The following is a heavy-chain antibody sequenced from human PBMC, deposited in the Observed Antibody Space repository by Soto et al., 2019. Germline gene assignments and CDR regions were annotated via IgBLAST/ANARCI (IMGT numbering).Heavy chain of an antibody. CDR2: IYYSGST. D-gene: IGHD6-13*01. Sequence: TLTVTWTPYGRPLSSGGYYWGWLRQHPGKGLEWIGYIYYSGSTYYNPSLKSRVTISVDTSKNQFSLKLSSVTAADTAVYYCERARWTAAGTNWFEPWGQGTLVTVSS. J-gene: IGHJ5*02. CDR1: GRPLSSGGYY. CDR3: ERARWTAAGTNWFEP. V-gene: IGHV4-31*02.